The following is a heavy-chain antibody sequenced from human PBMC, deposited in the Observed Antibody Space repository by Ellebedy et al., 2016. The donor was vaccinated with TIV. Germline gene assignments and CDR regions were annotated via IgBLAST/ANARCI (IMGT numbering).Heavy chain of an antibody. CDR2: IREDGSEK. V-gene: IGHV3-7*03. CDR1: GFTFSGYW. Sequence: GESLKISXEGSGFTFSGYWMTWVRQAPGKGLEWVANIREDGSEKYYVDSVKGRFTISRDNGKNSLSLQMNSLRGEDTAVYFCAREYCSSPSCYDYGIDVWGQGTTVTVAS. D-gene: IGHD2-2*01. CDR3: AREYCSSPSCYDYGIDV. J-gene: IGHJ6*02.